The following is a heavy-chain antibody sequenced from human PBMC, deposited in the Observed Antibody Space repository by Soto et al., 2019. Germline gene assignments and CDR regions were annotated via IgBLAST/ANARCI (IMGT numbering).Heavy chain of an antibody. CDR3: VREDGKVGTNSAFDY. Sequence: GGSLRLSCASSVFTVSTYTMNWVRQAPGKGLEWVSSINGRGNYIYYAESVKGRFTISRDNAKNSLYLQMDRLRAEDTALYYCVREDGKVGTNSAFDYWGLGALVTVSS. D-gene: IGHD1-26*01. V-gene: IGHV3-21*01. CDR2: INGRGNYI. J-gene: IGHJ4*02. CDR1: VFTVSTYT.